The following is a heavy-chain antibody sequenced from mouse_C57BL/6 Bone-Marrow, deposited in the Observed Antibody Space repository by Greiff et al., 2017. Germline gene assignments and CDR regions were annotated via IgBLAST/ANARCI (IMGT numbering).Heavy chain of an antibody. CDR3: ARPYYSNYWYFDV. D-gene: IGHD2-5*01. CDR2: IYPGSGST. Sequence: QVQLQQPGAELVKPGASVKMSCKASGYTFTSSWITWVKQRPGQGLEWIGDIYPGSGSTNYNAKFKSKATLTVDTSSSTAYMQLSILTSDDSAVYYCARPYYSNYWYFDVWGTGTTVTVSS. CDR1: GYTFTSSW. V-gene: IGHV1-55*01. J-gene: IGHJ1*03.